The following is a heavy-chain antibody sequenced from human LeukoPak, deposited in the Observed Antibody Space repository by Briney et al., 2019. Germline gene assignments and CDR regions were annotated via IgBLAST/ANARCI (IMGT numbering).Heavy chain of an antibody. V-gene: IGHV1-18*01. J-gene: IGHJ4*02. CDR1: GYTFTSYG. Sequence: ASVKVSCKASGYTFTSYGISWVRQAPGQGLEWMGWISAYNGNTYYAQNLQGRVTMTTDTSTSTAYMEVRSLRSEDTAIYYCATDPWGYALKGLYWGQGTLVTVSS. CDR3: ATDPWGYALKGLY. D-gene: IGHD2-15*01. CDR2: ISAYNGNT.